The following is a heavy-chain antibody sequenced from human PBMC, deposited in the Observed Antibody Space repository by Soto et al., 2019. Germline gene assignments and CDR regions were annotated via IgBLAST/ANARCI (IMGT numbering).Heavy chain of an antibody. D-gene: IGHD6-19*01. Sequence: ASVKVSCKASGYTFSGYYMHWVRQAPGQGLERKGWINPYSGGTNYSQKFQGMVTMTRVTSISTAYMELSWLRSDDTAVYYCARDLGIAVADYYYYSMDVWGQVTTGTASS. J-gene: IGHJ6*02. CDR3: ARDLGIAVADYYYYSMDV. CDR2: INPYSGGT. CDR1: GYTFSGYY. V-gene: IGHV1-2*02.